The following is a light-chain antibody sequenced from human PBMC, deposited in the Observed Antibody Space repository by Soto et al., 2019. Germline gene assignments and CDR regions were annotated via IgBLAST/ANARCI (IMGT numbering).Light chain of an antibody. V-gene: IGKV3D-15*01. Sequence: EIVMTQSPATLSVSPGERATLSCRASQSVSSTLAWYQQKPGQAPRLLMYGASTRATGIPARFSGSGSGTEYNLTISSLQSEDFAVYYCQQYNNWPLTFGGGTKVEIK. CDR1: QSVSST. CDR3: QQYNNWPLT. CDR2: GAS. J-gene: IGKJ4*01.